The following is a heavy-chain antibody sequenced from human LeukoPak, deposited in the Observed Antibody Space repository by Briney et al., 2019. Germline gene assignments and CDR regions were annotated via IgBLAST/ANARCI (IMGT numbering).Heavy chain of an antibody. J-gene: IGHJ4*02. D-gene: IGHD3-16*01. Sequence: ASVKVSCQASGYKFTDGYMHWVRQAPGQGLEFMGWINPDSGFTNYAQKFKGRVTMTRDTSNSTAYLEVKSLTSDDTAVYYCAPTAEAYTSWWKVWGQGTLVTVSS. CDR2: INPDSGFT. CDR1: GYKFTDGY. CDR3: APTAEAYTSWWKV. V-gene: IGHV1-2*02.